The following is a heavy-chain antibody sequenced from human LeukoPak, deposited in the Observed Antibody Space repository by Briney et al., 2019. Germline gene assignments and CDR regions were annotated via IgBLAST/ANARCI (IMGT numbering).Heavy chain of an antibody. CDR3: ARNNGMDV. Sequence: GPEWVANVNRDGTETYYLDSLKGRFTISKDNAKNPLYLQMNSLRAGDTALYHCARNNGMDVWGQGTTVIVSS. J-gene: IGHJ6*02. V-gene: IGHV3-7*03. CDR2: VNRDGTET.